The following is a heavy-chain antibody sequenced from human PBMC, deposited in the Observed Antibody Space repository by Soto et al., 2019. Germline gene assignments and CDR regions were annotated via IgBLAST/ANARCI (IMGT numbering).Heavy chain of an antibody. Sequence: ASVKVSCKASGFSFSDYFMHWVLQAPGKGLEWMGGFDPEDGETIYAQKFQGRVTMTEDTSTDTAYMELSSLRSEDTAVYYCAIRAAAGYDAFDIWGQGKMVTV. V-gene: IGHV1-24*01. CDR2: FDPEDGET. J-gene: IGHJ3*02. D-gene: IGHD6-13*01. CDR1: GFSFSDYF. CDR3: AIRAAAGYDAFDI.